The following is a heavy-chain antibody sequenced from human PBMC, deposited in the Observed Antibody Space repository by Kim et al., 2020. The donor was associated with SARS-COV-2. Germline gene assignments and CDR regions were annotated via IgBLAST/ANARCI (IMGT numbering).Heavy chain of an antibody. CDR3: ARPAFDDYGDSDWFDP. CDR1: GGSISSSSYY. CDR2: IYYSGST. J-gene: IGHJ5*02. D-gene: IGHD4-17*01. Sequence: SETLSLTCTVSGGSISSSSYYWGWIRQPPGKGLEWIGSIYYSGSTYYNPSLKSRVTISVDTSKNQFSLKLSSVTAADTAVYYCARPAFDDYGDSDWFDPWGQGTLVTVSS. V-gene: IGHV4-39*01.